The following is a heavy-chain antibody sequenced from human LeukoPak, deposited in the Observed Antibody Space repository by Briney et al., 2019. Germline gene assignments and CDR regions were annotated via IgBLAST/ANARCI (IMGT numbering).Heavy chain of an antibody. V-gene: IGHV4-34*01. D-gene: IGHD3-16*01. CDR2: INHIGST. J-gene: IGHJ4*02. CDR3: ARLRAWGSYIDY. Sequence: SETLSLTCAVYGVSFSGYYWSWIRRPPGKGLEWIGEINHIGSTNYNPSLKSRGTISVDTSKNQFSLKLSSVTAADTAVYYCARLRAWGSYIDYWGQGTLGNVSS. CDR1: GVSFSGYY.